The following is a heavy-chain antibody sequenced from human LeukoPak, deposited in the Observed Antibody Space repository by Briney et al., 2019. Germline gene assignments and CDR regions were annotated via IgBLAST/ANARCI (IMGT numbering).Heavy chain of an antibody. V-gene: IGHV4-38-2*01. CDR3: ARRNYGIYHFDY. CDR1: GYSISGGYY. D-gene: IGHD3-10*01. Sequence: SETLSQTCAVSGYSISGGYYWGWSRQPPGKGLEWIGNIYHSGSTYYNPSLKRRVAISVDTSTNQISLKLSSVTAADTAVYYCARRNYGIYHFDYWGQGTLVTVSS. J-gene: IGHJ4*02. CDR2: IYHSGST.